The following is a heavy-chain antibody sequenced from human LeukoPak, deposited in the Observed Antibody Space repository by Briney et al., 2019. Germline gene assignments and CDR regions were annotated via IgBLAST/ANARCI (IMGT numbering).Heavy chain of an antibody. J-gene: IGHJ4*02. CDR2: ISSSSSYI. D-gene: IGHD4-17*01. CDR3: ARGYGDLGY. Sequence: GGYLRLSCAASGFTCSSYTMNWVRQAPGKGLEWVSSISSSSSYIYYADSVKGRFTISRDNAKNSLYLQMNSLRAEGTAVYYCARGYGDLGYWGQGTLVTVSS. V-gene: IGHV3-21*01. CDR1: GFTCSSYT.